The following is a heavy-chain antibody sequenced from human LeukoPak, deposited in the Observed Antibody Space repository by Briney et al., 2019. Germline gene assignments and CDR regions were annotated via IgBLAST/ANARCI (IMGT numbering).Heavy chain of an antibody. V-gene: IGHV3-15*05. CDR1: GFTFSNTW. CDR3: VRSLMGLEDY. D-gene: IGHD2-8*01. J-gene: IGHJ4*02. Sequence: GGSLTLSCAASGFTFSNTWMTWVRQAPGKGLEWVGRIKSKTDGGTTDYAAPVKGRFTISRDDSKNTLYLQMNSLRAEDTAVYYCVRSLMGLEDYWGQGTLVIVSS. CDR2: IKSKTDGGTT.